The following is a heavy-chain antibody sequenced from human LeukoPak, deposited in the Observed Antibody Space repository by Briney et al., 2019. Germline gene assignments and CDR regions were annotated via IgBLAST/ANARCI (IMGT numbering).Heavy chain of an antibody. V-gene: IGHV3-23*01. CDR3: AARGPQQQLA. D-gene: IGHD6-13*01. J-gene: IGHJ5*02. Sequence: GGSLRLSCGASGFTFSSCEMNCVREAPGRGLEWVSSLTASGAGTYYADSVKGRFTISRDNSKNTVFLQLSSLKVEDTALYYCAARGPQQQLAWGQGTLVTVSS. CDR1: GFTFSSCE. CDR2: LTASGAGT.